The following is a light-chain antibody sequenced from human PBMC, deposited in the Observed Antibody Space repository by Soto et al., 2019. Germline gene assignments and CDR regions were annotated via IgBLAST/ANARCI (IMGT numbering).Light chain of an antibody. CDR2: AAS. J-gene: IGKJ1*01. CDR3: QHYGSSLPWT. Sequence: DIQMTQSPSSLSASVGDRVTITCRASQSISSYLNWYQQKPGKAPKLLIYAASSLQSGVPSRFNGSGSGTDFTLTISSLQPEDFALYFCQHYGSSLPWTFGQGTKVEI. V-gene: IGKV1-39*01. CDR1: QSISSY.